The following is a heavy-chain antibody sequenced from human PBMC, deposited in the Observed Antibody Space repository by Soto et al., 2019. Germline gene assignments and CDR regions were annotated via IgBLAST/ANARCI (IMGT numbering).Heavy chain of an antibody. J-gene: IGHJ4*02. CDR1: GFTFSTYA. V-gene: IGHV3-21*01. D-gene: IGHD3-16*01. Sequence: GGSLRLSCAASGFTFSTYAMNWVRQAPGKGLEWVSSISSSSSYISYADSVKGRFTISRDNAKNSLYLQMNSLRAEDTAVYYCARAYEGDYFDYWGQGTLVTVSS. CDR2: ISSSSSYI. CDR3: ARAYEGDYFDY.